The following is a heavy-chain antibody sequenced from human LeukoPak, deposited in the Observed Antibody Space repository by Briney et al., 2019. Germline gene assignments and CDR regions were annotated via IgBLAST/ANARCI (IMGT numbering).Heavy chain of an antibody. CDR1: GFSFSRYD. D-gene: IGHD3-10*01. J-gene: IGHJ5*02. Sequence: GASVKVSCKASGFSFSRYDINWVRQAAGQGLEWMGWVNPNSGNTGYVQKFQGRVTMTGDISTSTAYMELSNLRSENTAVYYCARGRLWFGDIYGGWFDPWGQGTLVTVSS. V-gene: IGHV1-8*01. CDR3: ARGRLWFGDIYGGWFDP. CDR2: VNPNSGNT.